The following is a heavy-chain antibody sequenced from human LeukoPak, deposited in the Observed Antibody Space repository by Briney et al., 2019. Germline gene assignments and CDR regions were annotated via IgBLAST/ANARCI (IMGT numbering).Heavy chain of an antibody. V-gene: IGHV1-2*02. CDR1: GYTFTSYG. J-gene: IGHJ4*02. Sequence: ASVKVSCKASGYTFTSYGISWVRQAPGQGLEWMGWINPNSGGTNYAQKFQGRVTMTRDTSISTAYMELSRLRSDDTAVYYCARDDSSGYYDSDYWGQGTLVTVSS. CDR3: ARDDSSGYYDSDY. D-gene: IGHD3-22*01. CDR2: INPNSGGT.